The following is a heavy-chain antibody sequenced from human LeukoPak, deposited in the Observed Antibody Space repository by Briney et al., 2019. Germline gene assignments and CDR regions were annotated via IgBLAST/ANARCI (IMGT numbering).Heavy chain of an antibody. CDR1: DEVITSNNW. D-gene: IGHD3-10*01. Sequence: SGTLSLTCTVSDEVITSNNWWSWVRQPPGKGREWIGEIYHSGSTNYKPSLKSRVTISIDKSKNQFSLNLTSVAAADTAVYYCARHTYYGSGSPDWGQGTLVTVSS. CDR3: ARHTYYGSGSPD. V-gene: IGHV4-4*02. J-gene: IGHJ4*02. CDR2: IYHSGST.